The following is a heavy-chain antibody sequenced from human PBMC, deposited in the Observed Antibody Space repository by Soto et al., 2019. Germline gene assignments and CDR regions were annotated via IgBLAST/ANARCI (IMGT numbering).Heavy chain of an antibody. V-gene: IGHV4-4*02. CDR2: IYHSGST. CDR3: ARDMDSRFLEWLMGGEQTQYNWFDP. Sequence: SETLSLTCAVSGGSISSSNWWSWVRQPPGKGLEWIGEIYHSGSTNYNPSLKSRVTISVDKSKNQFSLKLSSVTAADTAVYYCARDMDSRFLEWLMGGEQTQYNWFDPWGQGTLVTVSS. D-gene: IGHD3-3*01. CDR1: GGSISSSNW. J-gene: IGHJ5*02.